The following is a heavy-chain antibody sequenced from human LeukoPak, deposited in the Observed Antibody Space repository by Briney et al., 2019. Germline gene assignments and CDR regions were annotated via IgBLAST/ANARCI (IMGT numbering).Heavy chain of an antibody. J-gene: IGHJ3*02. V-gene: IGHV1-18*01. CDR3: AVGEDAFDI. CDR2: ISAYNGNT. D-gene: IGHD3-16*01. CDR1: GYTFTSYG. Sequence: ASVKVSCKASGYTFTSYGISWVRQAPGQGLEWMGWISAYNGNTNYAQKFQGRVTMTRDTSISTAYMELSRLRSDDTAVYYCAVGEDAFDIWGQGTMVTVSS.